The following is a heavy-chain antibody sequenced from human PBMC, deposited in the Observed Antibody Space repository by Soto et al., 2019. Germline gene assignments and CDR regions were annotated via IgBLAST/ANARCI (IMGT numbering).Heavy chain of an antibody. CDR2: IYYSGST. Sequence: QVQLQESGPGLVKPSQTLSLTCTVSGGSISSAGYYWNWIRQHPGKGLEWIGFIYYSGSTYYNPSFKSRVTISLDTSKNQFSLKLSSVTAADTAVFYCARLPVAANGGAIDYWGQGTLVTVSS. D-gene: IGHD6-19*01. J-gene: IGHJ4*02. V-gene: IGHV4-31*03. CDR1: GGSISSAGYY. CDR3: ARLPVAANGGAIDY.